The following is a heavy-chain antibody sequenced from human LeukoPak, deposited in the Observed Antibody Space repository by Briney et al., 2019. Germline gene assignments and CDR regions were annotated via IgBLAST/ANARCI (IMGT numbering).Heavy chain of an antibody. Sequence: PSETLSLTCAVYGGSFSASYWSWIRQPPNKGLEWSGEINHSGSTNYNPSPKSRVTISIDTSKNQFSLKLRSETAADTAVYYCTRSPPPGATAYGVVDLWGQGTLVTVSS. CDR1: GGSFSASY. CDR2: INHSGST. J-gene: IGHJ4*02. V-gene: IGHV4-34*01. CDR3: TRSPPPGATAYGVVDL. D-gene: IGHD2-2*01.